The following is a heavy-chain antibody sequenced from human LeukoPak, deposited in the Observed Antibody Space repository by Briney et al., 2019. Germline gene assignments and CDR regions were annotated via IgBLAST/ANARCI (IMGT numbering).Heavy chain of an antibody. D-gene: IGHD4-11*01. J-gene: IGHJ6*03. Sequence: PSETLSLTCIVSGYAISSGYYWGWIRQPPGKGLEWIGTIYHSGSTYYNPSLKSRVTISVETSNNQFSLNLNSVTAADTAVYYCARGRLTTVTNSYYYYMDVWGKGTTVTVSS. CDR2: IYHSGST. V-gene: IGHV4-38-2*02. CDR1: GYAISSGYY. CDR3: ARGRLTTVTNSYYYYMDV.